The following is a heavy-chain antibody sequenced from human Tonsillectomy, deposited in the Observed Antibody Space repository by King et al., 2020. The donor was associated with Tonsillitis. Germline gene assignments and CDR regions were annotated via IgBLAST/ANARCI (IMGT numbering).Heavy chain of an antibody. CDR1: GFTFRSYS. J-gene: IGHJ4*02. CDR2: IGSSSSYI. D-gene: IGHD3-10*01. CDR3: AGEFESDYYGSPVFDY. V-gene: IGHV3-21*01. Sequence: VQLVESGGGLVKPGGSLRLSCAASGFTFRSYSMNWVRQAPGKGLEWVSSIGSSSSYIYYADSVKGRFTISRDNDKNSLYLQMNSLRAEDTAVYYCAGEFESDYYGSPVFDYWAKGTLVTVSS.